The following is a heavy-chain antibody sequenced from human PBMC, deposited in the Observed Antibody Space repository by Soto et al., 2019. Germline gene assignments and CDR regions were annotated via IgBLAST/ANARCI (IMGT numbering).Heavy chain of an antibody. CDR3: ARRRAPAGSDFDY. V-gene: IGHV5-10-1*01. CDR1: GYSFTSYW. J-gene: IGHJ4*02. Sequence: GESLKISCKGSGYSFTSYWISWVRQMPGKGLEWMGRIDPSDSYTNYSPSFEGHVTISADKSISTAYLQWSGLKASDTATYYCARRRAPAGSDFDYWGQGTLVTVS. D-gene: IGHD6-13*01. CDR2: IDPSDSYT.